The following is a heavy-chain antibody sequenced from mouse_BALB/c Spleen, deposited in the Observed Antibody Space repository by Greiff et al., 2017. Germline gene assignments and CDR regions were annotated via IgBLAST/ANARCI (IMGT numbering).Heavy chain of an antibody. V-gene: IGHV5-6-2*01. D-gene: IGHD2-4*01. CDR3: ARQDYDVFAY. Sequence: EVKLVESGGGLVKLGGSLKLSCAASGFTFSSYYMSWVRQTPEKRLELVAAINSNGGSTYYPDTVKGRFTISRDNAKNTLYLQMSSLKSEDTALYYCARQDYDVFAYWGQGTLVTVSA. CDR1: GFTFSSYY. CDR2: INSNGGST. J-gene: IGHJ3*01.